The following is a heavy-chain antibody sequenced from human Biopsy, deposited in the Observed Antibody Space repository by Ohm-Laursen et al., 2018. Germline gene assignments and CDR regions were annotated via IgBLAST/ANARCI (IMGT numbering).Heavy chain of an antibody. D-gene: IGHD2-2*01. J-gene: IGHJ6*02. V-gene: IGHV4-59*01. CDR2: INYRGNT. Sequence: SETLSLTCSVSGASIEDYYWTWIRQAPGKTLEWIASINYRGNTNYNPSLKSRVTMSAHTSTNQLPLKLTSVTAADTAVYYCARDKITYCTSTSCDYFGMDVWGQGTTVTVSS. CDR1: GASIEDYY. CDR3: ARDKITYCTSTSCDYFGMDV.